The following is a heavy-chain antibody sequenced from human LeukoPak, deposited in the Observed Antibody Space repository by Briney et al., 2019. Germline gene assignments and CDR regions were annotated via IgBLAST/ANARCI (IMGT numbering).Heavy chain of an antibody. V-gene: IGHV4-59*11. CDR3: AKDPYGGNSFDY. J-gene: IGHJ4*02. Sequence: PSETLSLTCTVSGGSTNSHYWSWIRQSPAKGLEWIGYIYYSGRTNYNPSLKSRVIISIDTSKNQFSLKLSSVTAADTAVYYCAKDPYGGNSFDYWGQGTLVTVSS. CDR1: GGSTNSHY. CDR2: IYYSGRT. D-gene: IGHD4-23*01.